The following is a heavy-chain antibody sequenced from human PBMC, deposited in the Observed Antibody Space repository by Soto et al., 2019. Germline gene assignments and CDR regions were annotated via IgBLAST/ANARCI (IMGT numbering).Heavy chain of an antibody. CDR2: IYYSGST. V-gene: IGHV4-59*08. D-gene: IGHD3-10*01. Sequence: PSETLSLTCTVSGGSISSYYWSWIRQPPGKGLEWIGYIYYSGSTNYNPSLKSRVTISVDTSKNQFSLKLSSVTAADTAVYYCARTLITMVRGTAGFDPWGQGTLVTVSS. J-gene: IGHJ5*02. CDR1: GGSISSYY. CDR3: ARTLITMVRGTAGFDP.